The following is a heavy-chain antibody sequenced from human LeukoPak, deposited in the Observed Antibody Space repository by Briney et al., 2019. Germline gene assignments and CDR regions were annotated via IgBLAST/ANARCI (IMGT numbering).Heavy chain of an antibody. CDR1: GFTFSTFA. J-gene: IGHJ4*02. D-gene: IGHD4-23*01. CDR3: ARRAGGYSHPYDY. Sequence: GGSLRLSCAASGFTFSTFAMIWVRQPPGKGLEWVSSIFQGGGEIHYADSVRGRFTISRDNSKNTLYLQMNSLRAEDTAVYYCARRAGGYSHPYDYWGQGILVTVSS. V-gene: IGHV3-23*01. CDR2: IFQGGGEI.